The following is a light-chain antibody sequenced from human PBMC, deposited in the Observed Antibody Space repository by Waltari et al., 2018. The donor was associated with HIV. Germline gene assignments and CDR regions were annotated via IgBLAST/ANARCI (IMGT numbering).Light chain of an antibody. CDR3: QQRSSWPYI. V-gene: IGKV3-11*01. CDR2: DAS. J-gene: IGKJ2*01. CDR1: QSVTTY. Sequence: VLTQSPATLSFSPGERATLSCRASQSVTTYLAWYQQKPGQAPRLPIYDASNRAAGIPARFSGSGSGTDFTLTISRLEPEDFAVYYCQQRSSWPYIFGQGTRLEIK.